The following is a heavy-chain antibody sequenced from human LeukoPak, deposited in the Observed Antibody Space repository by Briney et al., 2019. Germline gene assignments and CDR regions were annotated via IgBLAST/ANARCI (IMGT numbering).Heavy chain of an antibody. CDR1: GFTVSTYS. Sequence: PGGSLRLSCAASGFTVSTYSMNWVRQAPGKGLEWVSSIGSSSAYISYADSVKGRFTMSRDNAKNSLYLQMNSLRAEDTAVYYCASVGSNSWSDSWGQGTLVTVSS. CDR2: IGSSSAYI. CDR3: ASVGSNSWSDS. D-gene: IGHD2-15*01. V-gene: IGHV3-21*01. J-gene: IGHJ5*01.